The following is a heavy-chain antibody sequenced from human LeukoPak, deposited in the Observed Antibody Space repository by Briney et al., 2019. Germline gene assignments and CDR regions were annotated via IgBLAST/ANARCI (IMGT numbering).Heavy chain of an antibody. D-gene: IGHD2-2*01. J-gene: IGHJ4*02. V-gene: IGHV4-59*01. CDR2: IYYSGST. CDR1: GGSIGSYY. Sequence: SETLSLTCTVSGGSIGSYYWSWIRQPPGKGLEWIGYIYYSGSTNYNPSLKSRVTILVDTSKNQFSLKLSSVTAADTAVYYCARGYQLLSSIWGQGTLVTVSS. CDR3: ARGYQLLSSI.